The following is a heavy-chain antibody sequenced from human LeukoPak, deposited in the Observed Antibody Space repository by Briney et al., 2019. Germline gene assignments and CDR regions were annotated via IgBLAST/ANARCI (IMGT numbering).Heavy chain of an antibody. CDR1: GFTFSDYY. CDR2: ISSSGSTI. Sequence: GGSLRLSCAASGFTFSDYYMSWIRQAPGKGLEWVSYISSSGSTIYYADSVKGRLTISRDNAKNSLYLQMSSLRAEDTAVYYCARDRSSYGMDVWGQGTTVTVSS. V-gene: IGHV3-11*01. J-gene: IGHJ6*02. CDR3: ARDRSSYGMDV.